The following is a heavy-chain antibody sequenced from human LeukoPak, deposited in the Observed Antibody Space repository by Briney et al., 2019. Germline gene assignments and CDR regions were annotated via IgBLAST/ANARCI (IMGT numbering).Heavy chain of an antibody. CDR1: GGSISSSSYY. D-gene: IGHD3-3*01. CDR3: ASYPYTPVVGFFEWFPDDP. J-gene: IGHJ5*02. Sequence: PSETLSLTCTVSGGSISSSSYYWGWIRQPPGKGLEWIGSIYYSGSTYYNPSLKSRVTISVDTSKNQFSLKLSSVTAADTAVYYCASYPYTPVVGFFEWFPDDPWGRGALVTVSS. CDR2: IYYSGST. V-gene: IGHV4-39*01.